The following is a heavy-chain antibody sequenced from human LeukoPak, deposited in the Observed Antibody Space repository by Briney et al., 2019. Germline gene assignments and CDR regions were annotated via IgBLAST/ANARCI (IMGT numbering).Heavy chain of an antibody. V-gene: IGHV1-69*13. CDR2: IIPIFGTA. Sequence: RASVKVSCKASGGTFSSYAISWVRQAPGQGLEWMGGIIPIFGTANYAQKFQGRVTITADESTSTAYMELSSLRSEDTAVYYCAHNYYDSSGHDYWGQGTLVTVSS. D-gene: IGHD3-22*01. CDR3: AHNYYDSSGHDY. J-gene: IGHJ4*02. CDR1: GGTFSSYA.